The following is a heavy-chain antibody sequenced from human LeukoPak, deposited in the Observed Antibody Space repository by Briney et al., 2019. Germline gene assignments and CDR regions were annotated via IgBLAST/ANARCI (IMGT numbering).Heavy chain of an antibody. V-gene: IGHV2-5*02. CDR2: IYWDDDK. J-gene: IGHJ5*02. CDR3: IHAYPRVSWFDP. CDR1: GFSLTTSGVG. Sequence: SGPTLVKPTQTLTLTCSFSGFSLTTSGVGVGWIRQPPGKALEWLGMIYWDDDKRYSPSLRSRLTFTKDTSAKQVVLTMTNMDPADTATYYCIHAYPRVSWFDPWGQGILVTVSS.